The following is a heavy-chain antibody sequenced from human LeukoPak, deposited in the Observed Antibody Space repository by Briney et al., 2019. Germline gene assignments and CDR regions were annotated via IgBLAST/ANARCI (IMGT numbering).Heavy chain of an antibody. CDR1: GFTFSDYY. D-gene: IGHD3-22*01. J-gene: IGHJ4*02. CDR3: AKSRTSGYYYEDY. Sequence: GGSLRLSCAASGFTFSDYYMSWIRQAPGKGLEWVSYISSSSSYTNYADSVKGRFTISRDNAKNSLYLQMNSLRADDTAVYYCAKSRTSGYYYEDYWGQGTLVTVSS. CDR2: ISSSSSYT. V-gene: IGHV3-11*06.